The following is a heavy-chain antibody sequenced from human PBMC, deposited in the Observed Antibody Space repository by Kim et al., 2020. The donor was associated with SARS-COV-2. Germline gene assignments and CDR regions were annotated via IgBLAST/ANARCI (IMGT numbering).Heavy chain of an antibody. Sequence: SVKVSCKASGGTFSSYAISWVRQAPGQGLEWMGGIIPIFGTANYAQKFQGRVTITADESTSTAYMELSSLRSEDTAVYYFAEKYYYGSGSYYGSNNYYYGMDVWGQGTTVTVSS. J-gene: IGHJ6*02. CDR3: AEKYYYGSGSYYGSNNYYYGMDV. V-gene: IGHV1-69*13. CDR1: GGTFSSYA. D-gene: IGHD3-10*01. CDR2: IIPIFGTA.